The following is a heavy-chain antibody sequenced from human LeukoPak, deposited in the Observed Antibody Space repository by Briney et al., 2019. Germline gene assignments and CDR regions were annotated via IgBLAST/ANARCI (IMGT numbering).Heavy chain of an antibody. D-gene: IGHD2-15*01. CDR1: GDSISGSSYY. CDR3: ARERGYCSGGSCYRMGGAFDI. V-gene: IGHV4-39*07. Sequence: SETLSLTCSVSGDSISGSSYYWGWIRQPPGKGLEWLGSIYYSGSTYYNPSLKSRVTISVDTSKNKFSLKLSSVTAADTAVYYCARERGYCSGGSCYRMGGAFDIWGQGTMVTVSS. CDR2: IYYSGST. J-gene: IGHJ3*02.